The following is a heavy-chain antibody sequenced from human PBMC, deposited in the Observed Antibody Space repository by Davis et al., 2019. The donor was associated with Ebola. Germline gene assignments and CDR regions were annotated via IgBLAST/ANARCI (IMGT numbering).Heavy chain of an antibody. CDR1: GGSISSYY. V-gene: IGHV4-4*07. CDR2: IYTSGST. CDR3: ARSITMVRAGYYYMDV. Sequence: PSETLSLTCTVSGGSISSYYWSWIRQPAGKGLEWIGRIYTSGSTNYNPSLKSRVTMSVDTSKNQFSLKLSSVTAADTAVYYCARSITMVRAGYYYMDVWGKGTTVTVSS. D-gene: IGHD3-10*01. J-gene: IGHJ6*03.